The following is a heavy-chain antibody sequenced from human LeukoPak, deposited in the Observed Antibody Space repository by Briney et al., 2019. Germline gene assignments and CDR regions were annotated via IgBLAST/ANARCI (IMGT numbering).Heavy chain of an antibody. CDR2: ISGSGGST. J-gene: IGHJ4*02. Sequence: GGSLRLSCAASGFTFSSYAMSWVRQAPGKGLEWVSAISGSGGSTYYADSVKGRFTISRDNSKDTLYLQMNSLRAEDTAVYYCAKVVTRGWYVGDYWGQGTLVTVSS. D-gene: IGHD6-19*01. V-gene: IGHV3-23*01. CDR1: GFTFSSYA. CDR3: AKVVTRGWYVGDY.